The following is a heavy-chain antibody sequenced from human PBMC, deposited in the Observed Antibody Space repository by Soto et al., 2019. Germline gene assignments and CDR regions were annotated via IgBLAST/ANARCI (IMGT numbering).Heavy chain of an antibody. CDR3: ASLIGTMFVNYFDY. J-gene: IGHJ4*02. CDR2: MWYDGSNK. Sequence: QVQLVESGGGVVQPGRSLRLSCAATGFTLSTYGMHWVRQAPGKGLEWVAVMWYDGSNKYYADSVKGRFTMSRDNSKNSLYLQMNSLRAEDTAVYYCASLIGTMFVNYFDYWGQGTLVTVSS. V-gene: IGHV3-33*01. CDR1: GFTLSTYG. D-gene: IGHD3-3*01.